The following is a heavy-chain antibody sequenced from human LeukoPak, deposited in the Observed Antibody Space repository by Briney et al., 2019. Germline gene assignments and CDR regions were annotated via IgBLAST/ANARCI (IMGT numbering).Heavy chain of an antibody. V-gene: IGHV6-1*01. D-gene: IGHD3-22*01. CDR2: TYYTSTWYN. Sequence: SQTLSLTCAISGDSVSSNSAAWNWFRQSPSRGLEWLGMTYYTSTWYNDYAVFVKSRITINPDTSKNQLSLQLNSVSPEDTAVYYCARRRYYGRSGYFDYWGQGILVTVSS. CDR3: ARRRYYGRSGYFDY. J-gene: IGHJ4*02. CDR1: GDSVSSNSAA.